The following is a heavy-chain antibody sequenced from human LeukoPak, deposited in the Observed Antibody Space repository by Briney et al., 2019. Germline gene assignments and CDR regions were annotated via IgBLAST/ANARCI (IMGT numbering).Heavy chain of an antibody. V-gene: IGHV3-23*01. CDR1: GFTFSSYA. D-gene: IGHD2-2*01. J-gene: IGHJ4*02. CDR2: ISGSGGST. CDR3: AKSSTVRGDFDY. Sequence: GGSLRLSCAASGFTFSSYAMSWVRQAPGKGLEWVSAISGSGGSTYYADPVKGRFTISRDNSKNTLYLQMNSLRAEDTAVYYCAKSSTVRGDFDYWGQGTLVTVSS.